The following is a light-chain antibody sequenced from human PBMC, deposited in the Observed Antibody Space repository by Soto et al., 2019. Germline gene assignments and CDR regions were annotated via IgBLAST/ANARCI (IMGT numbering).Light chain of an antibody. Sequence: QSVLTQPPSASGTPGQRVTISCSGSSSNIGSNTVNWYQQHPGTAPKLLIYSNHQQPPGVPDRFSGSKSGTSATLAISGLQAEYEADYYCAAWDDSLNGQVFGGGTMVTVL. CDR2: SNH. CDR3: AAWDDSLNGQV. V-gene: IGLV1-44*01. J-gene: IGLJ3*02. CDR1: SSNIGSNT.